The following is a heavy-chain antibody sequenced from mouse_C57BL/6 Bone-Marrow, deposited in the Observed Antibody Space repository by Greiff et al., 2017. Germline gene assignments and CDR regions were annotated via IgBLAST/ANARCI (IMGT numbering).Heavy chain of an antibody. Sequence: QVQLQQSGAELARPGASVKLSCKASGYTFTSYGISWVKQRTGQGLEWIGEIYPRSGNTYYNEKFKGKATLTAAKSSSTAYMELRSLTSEDSAVYFCEHYYGSSSWYFDVWGTGTTVTVSS. D-gene: IGHD1-1*01. CDR2: IYPRSGNT. CDR1: GYTFTSYG. CDR3: EHYYGSSSWYFDV. V-gene: IGHV1-81*01. J-gene: IGHJ1*03.